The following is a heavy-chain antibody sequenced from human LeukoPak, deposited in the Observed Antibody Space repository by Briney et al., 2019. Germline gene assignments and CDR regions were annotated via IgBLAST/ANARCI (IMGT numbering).Heavy chain of an antibody. D-gene: IGHD3-3*01. Sequence: ASVKVSCKASGYSFTSNYMHWVRQAPGQGLEWMGLINPSGGSTSYTQKFQGRVTMTRDTSTSTVYMELSSLRSEDTAVYYCAREGFPPKISDFWSGLGPYYYYGMDVWGQGTTVTVSS. CDR2: INPSGGST. J-gene: IGHJ6*02. CDR3: AREGFPPKISDFWSGLGPYYYYGMDV. V-gene: IGHV1-46*01. CDR1: GYSFTSNY.